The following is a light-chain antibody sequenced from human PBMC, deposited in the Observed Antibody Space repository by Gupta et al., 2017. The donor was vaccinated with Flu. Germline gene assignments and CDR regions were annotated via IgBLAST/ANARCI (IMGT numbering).Light chain of an antibody. CDR2: DND. Sequence: QSVLTQPPSVSAAPGQKVTISGSGSSSNIGINYVSWYLLRPGTAPELLIYDNDKRPSGIPDRFTGSKSGTSATLGITGLQTGDEADYYCGTWDNSLSAVVFGGGTKLAVL. V-gene: IGLV1-51*01. CDR3: GTWDNSLSAVV. CDR1: SSNIGINY. J-gene: IGLJ3*02.